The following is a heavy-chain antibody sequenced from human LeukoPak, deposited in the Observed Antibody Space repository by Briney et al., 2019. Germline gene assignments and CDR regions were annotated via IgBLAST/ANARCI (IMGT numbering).Heavy chain of an antibody. V-gene: IGHV4-38-2*02. J-gene: IGHJ5*02. CDR2: IYHSGST. CDR1: GYSISSGYY. CDR3: ARGGVRYYGDYRGALERFDP. D-gene: IGHD4-17*01. Sequence: SETLSLTCTASGYSISSGYYWGWIRQPPGKGLEWIGSIYHSGSTYYNPSLKSRVTISVDTSKNQFSLKLSSVTAADTAVYYCARGGVRYYGDYRGALERFDPWGQGTLVTVSS.